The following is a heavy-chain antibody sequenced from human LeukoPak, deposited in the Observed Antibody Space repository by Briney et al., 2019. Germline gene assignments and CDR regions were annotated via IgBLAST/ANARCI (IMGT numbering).Heavy chain of an antibody. CDR2: GYYSWST. Sequence: SETLSLTCTVSGGSISSYYWNWIRKPPRQGLELIGYGYYSWSTNYYPSLTRRIRISIDTAKYQFHLNLNPGTAAAAAAYYCARGRYSDAFDTWGPGTMVTVSS. D-gene: IGHD5-12*01. CDR3: ARGRYSDAFDT. CDR1: GGSISSYY. J-gene: IGHJ3*02. V-gene: IGHV4-59*01.